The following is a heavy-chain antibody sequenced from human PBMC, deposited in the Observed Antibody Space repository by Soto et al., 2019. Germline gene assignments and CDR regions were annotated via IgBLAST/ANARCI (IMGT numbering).Heavy chain of an antibody. J-gene: IGHJ6*02. CDR3: ARSITGTVSYYYGMDV. Sequence: QVQLVQSGAEVKKPGSSVKVSCKASGGTFSSYAISWVRQAPGQGLEGMGGIIPIFGTANYAQKFQGRVTIHAGGIKNTAYMELSSLRSEDTAVYYCARSITGTVSYYYGMDVWGQGTTVTVSS. D-gene: IGHD1-20*01. V-gene: IGHV1-69*12. CDR1: GGTFSSYA. CDR2: IIPIFGTA.